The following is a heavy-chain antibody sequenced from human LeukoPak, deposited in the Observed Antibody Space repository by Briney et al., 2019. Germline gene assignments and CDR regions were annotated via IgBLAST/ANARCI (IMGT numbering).Heavy chain of an antibody. D-gene: IGHD3-10*01. CDR1: GGSISSSSYH. J-gene: IGHJ4*02. CDR3: ARGRIGLLWFGEYFDY. Sequence: SETLSLTCTVSGGSISSSSYHWGWIRQSPGEGLQWITSMSYSGATYYNPSLQSRVTISVDTSKNQFSLKLYSVTAADTAVYYCARGRIGLLWFGEYFDYWGQGTLVTVSS. CDR2: MSYSGAT. V-gene: IGHV4-39*01.